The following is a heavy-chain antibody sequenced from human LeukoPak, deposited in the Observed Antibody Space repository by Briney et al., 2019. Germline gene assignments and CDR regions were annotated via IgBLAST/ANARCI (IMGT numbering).Heavy chain of an antibody. CDR1: GYTFTSYG. J-gene: IGHJ1*01. V-gene: IGHV1-18*01. CDR2: ISAYNGNT. CDR3: ATIGPGSYYSTEYFQH. Sequence: GASVKVSCKASGYTFTSYGISWVRQAPGQGLEWMGWISAYNGNTNYAQKLQGRVTMTTDTSTSTAYMELSSLRSEDTAVYYCATIGPGSYYSTEYFQHWGQGTLVTVSS. D-gene: IGHD1-26*01.